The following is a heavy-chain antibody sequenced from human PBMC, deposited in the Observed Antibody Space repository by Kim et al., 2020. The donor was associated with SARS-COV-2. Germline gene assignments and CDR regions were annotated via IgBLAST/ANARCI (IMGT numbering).Heavy chain of an antibody. D-gene: IGHD2-21*01. CDR3: ARNCGGDCYHPVH. CDR2: INHSGST. J-gene: IGHJ4*02. V-gene: IGHV4-34*01. CDR1: GGSFSGYY. Sequence: SETLSLTCAVYGGSFSGYYWSWIRQPPGKGLEWIGEINHSGSTNYNPSLKSRVTISVDTSKNQFSLKLSSVTAADTAVYYCARNCGGDCYHPVHWGQGTLVTVSS.